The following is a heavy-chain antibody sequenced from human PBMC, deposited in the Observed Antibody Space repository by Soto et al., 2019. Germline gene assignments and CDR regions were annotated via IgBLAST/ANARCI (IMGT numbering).Heavy chain of an antibody. CDR3: ARAGRCLQNRFDY. V-gene: IGHV1-69*12. D-gene: IGHD3-10*01. Sequence: QVQLVQSGAEVKKPESSVNVSCKASGGTFSSYAIRWVRQAPGQGLEWMGGIVPIFGTANYAQKFQGRVTITADESTSTAYMELSSLRSEDTAVYYCARAGRCLQNRFDYWGQGTLVTVSS. J-gene: IGHJ4*02. CDR1: GGTFSSYA. CDR2: IVPIFGTA.